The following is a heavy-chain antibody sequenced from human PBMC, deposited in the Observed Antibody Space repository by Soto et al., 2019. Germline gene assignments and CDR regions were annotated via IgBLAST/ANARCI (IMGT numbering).Heavy chain of an antibody. CDR2: ISGSGGST. CDR1: GFTFSSYA. D-gene: IGHD2-2*01. V-gene: IGHV3-23*01. J-gene: IGHJ6*02. CDR3: AKDWGYCSSTICYPRYYYYGMDV. Sequence: EVQLLESGGGLVQPGGSLRLSCAASGFTFSSYAMSWVRQAPGKGLEWVSAISGSGGSTYYADSVKGRFTISRDNSKNTLYLQMNSLRAEDTAVYYCAKDWGYCSSTICYPRYYYYGMDVWGQGTTVTVSS.